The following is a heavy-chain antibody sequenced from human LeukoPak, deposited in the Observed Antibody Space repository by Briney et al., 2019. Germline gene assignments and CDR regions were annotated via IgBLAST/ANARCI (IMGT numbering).Heavy chain of an antibody. CDR3: ARFDNPNYYYFYMDV. CDR1: GFTFDDYG. V-gene: IGHV3-20*04. D-gene: IGHD1-14*01. CDR2: INWNGGST. Sequence: GGSLRLSCAASGFTFDDYGMGWVRQAPGQGLEWVCGINWNGGSTGYADSVKGRFTISRDNGKNSLYLQMNSLRAEDTALYFCARFDNPNYYYFYMDVWGKGTTVTVSS. J-gene: IGHJ6*03.